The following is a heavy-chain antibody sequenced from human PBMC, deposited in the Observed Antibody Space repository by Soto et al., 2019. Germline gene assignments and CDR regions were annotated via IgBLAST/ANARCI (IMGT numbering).Heavy chain of an antibody. D-gene: IGHD6-13*01. J-gene: IGHJ6*02. V-gene: IGHV4-34*01. CDR1: GGSFSGYY. CDR3: ARGLAYSSSWKRGYYYYYGMDV. Sequence: ASETLSLTCAVYGGSFSGYYWSWIRQPPGKGLEWIGEINHSGSTNYNPSLKSRVTISVDTSKNQFSLKLSSVTAADTAVYYCARGLAYSSSWKRGYYYYYGMDVWGQGTTVTVSS. CDR2: INHSGST.